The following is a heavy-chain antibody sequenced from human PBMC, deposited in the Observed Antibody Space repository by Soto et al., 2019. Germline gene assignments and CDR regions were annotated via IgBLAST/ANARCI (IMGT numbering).Heavy chain of an antibody. D-gene: IGHD3-16*01. CDR1: GFTFSSYW. CDR2: INSDGSST. Sequence: EVQLVESGGGLVQPGGSLRLSCAVSGFTFSSYWMHWVRQAPGEGLVWVSRINSDGSSTTYADSVKGRFTISRDNAKNTLYLQMNSLRAEDTAVYYCARDRYGYVFGYWGQGTLVTVSS. J-gene: IGHJ4*02. V-gene: IGHV3-74*01. CDR3: ARDRYGYVFGY.